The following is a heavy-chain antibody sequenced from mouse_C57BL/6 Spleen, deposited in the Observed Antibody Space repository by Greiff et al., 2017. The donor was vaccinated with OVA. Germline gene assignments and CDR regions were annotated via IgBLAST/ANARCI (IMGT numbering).Heavy chain of an antibody. CDR2: ISSGGSYT. J-gene: IGHJ4*01. CDR1: GFTFSSYG. D-gene: IGHD4-1*01. V-gene: IGHV5-6*01. CDR3: AREGLTGVFYYAIDY. Sequence: EVQLVESGGDLVKPGGSLKLSCAASGFTFSSYGMSWVRQTPDKRLEWVATISSGGSYTYYPDSVKGRFTISRDNAKNTLYLQTSSLKSEDTAMDYCAREGLTGVFYYAIDYWGQGTSVTVSS.